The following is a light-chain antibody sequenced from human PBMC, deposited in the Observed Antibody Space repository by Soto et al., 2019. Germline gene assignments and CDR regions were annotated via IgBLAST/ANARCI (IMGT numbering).Light chain of an antibody. CDR3: QKSNNWPPVN. V-gene: IGKV3-11*01. CDR2: DAS. J-gene: IGKJ4*01. Sequence: DIVITQSPATLSVSPGERATLSCRASQSVSSNLAWYQKKPGQAPRLLIYDASNRATGIPARFSGSGSGTAFTLPIRRLEPEDFAVYYCQKSNNWPPVNFGGGTKVDIK. CDR1: QSVSSN.